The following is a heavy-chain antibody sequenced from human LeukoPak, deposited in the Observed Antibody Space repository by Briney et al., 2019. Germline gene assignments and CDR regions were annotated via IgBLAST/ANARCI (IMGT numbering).Heavy chain of an antibody. CDR2: ISGTGDST. Sequence: GGSLRLSCAASGFTFSSYVMTWVRQAPGKGLEWVSSISGTGDSTYYADSVKGRFTISRDKSKKTLYLQMNSLRAGDTAVYYCARTCSSTSCYHLTYGMDVWGQGTTVTVSS. V-gene: IGHV3-23*01. CDR3: ARTCSSTSCYHLTYGMDV. J-gene: IGHJ6*02. CDR1: GFTFSSYV. D-gene: IGHD2-2*01.